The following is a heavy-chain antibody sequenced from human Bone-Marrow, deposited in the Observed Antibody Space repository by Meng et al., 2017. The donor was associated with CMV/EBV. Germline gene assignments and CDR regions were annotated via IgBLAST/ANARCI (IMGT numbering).Heavy chain of an antibody. V-gene: IGHV1-18*01. D-gene: IGHD3-3*01. CDR1: GYTFTSYG. CDR2: ISAYNGNT. J-gene: IGHJ4*02. Sequence: ASVKVSCKASGYTFTSYGISWVRQAPGQGLEWMGWISAYNGNTNYAQKLQGRVTMTTDTSTSTAYMELRSLRSDDTAVYYCARDWDYDFWGGYYSVDYWGRGTLVPVSS. CDR3: ARDWDYDFWGGYYSVDY.